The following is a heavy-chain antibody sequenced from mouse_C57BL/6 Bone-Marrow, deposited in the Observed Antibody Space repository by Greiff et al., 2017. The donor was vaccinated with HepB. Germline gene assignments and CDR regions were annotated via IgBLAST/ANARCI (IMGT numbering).Heavy chain of an antibody. J-gene: IGHJ3*01. D-gene: IGHD2-12*01. CDR2: ISNLAYSI. V-gene: IGHV5-15*04. Sequence: EVKVEESGGGLVQPGGSLKLSCAASGFTFSDYGMAWVRQAPRKGPEWVAFISNLAYSIYYADTVTGRFTISRENAKNTLYLEMSSLRSEDTAMYYCATYYSSWFAYWGQGTLVTVSA. CDR3: ATYYSSWFAY. CDR1: GFTFSDYG.